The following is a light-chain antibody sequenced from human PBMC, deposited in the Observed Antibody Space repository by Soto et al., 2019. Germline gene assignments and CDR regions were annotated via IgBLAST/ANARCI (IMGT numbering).Light chain of an antibody. V-gene: IGLV2-14*01. Sequence: QSVLTQPASVSGSPGQSITISCTGTSSDIGANNYVSWYQQHPGKAPKLLIYDVNYRPSGVSNRLSGSKSGNTASLTISGLQAEDEADYYCSSYAISSAYVFGTGTKVTVL. CDR3: SSYAISSAYV. J-gene: IGLJ1*01. CDR1: SSDIGANNY. CDR2: DVN.